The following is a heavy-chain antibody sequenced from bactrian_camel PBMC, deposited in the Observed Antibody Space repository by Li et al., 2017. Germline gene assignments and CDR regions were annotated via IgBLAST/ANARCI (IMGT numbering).Heavy chain of an antibody. Sequence: VQLVESGGGSVQAGGSLRLSCAVSGYPYSRKCMAWSRQVPGKEREGVAAIDTAGAPTYTYAVAGRFTISKDNVKNTLYLQMNDLKSEDTAMYYCAADNVNLQLARHYSYWGQGTQVTVS. CDR2: IDTAGAP. J-gene: IGHJ4*01. CDR1: GYPYSRKC. D-gene: IGHD7*01. CDR3: AADNVNLQLARHYSY. V-gene: IGHV3S53*01.